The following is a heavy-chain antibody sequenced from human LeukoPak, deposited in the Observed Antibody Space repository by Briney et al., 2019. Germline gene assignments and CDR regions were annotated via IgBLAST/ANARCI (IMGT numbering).Heavy chain of an antibody. CDR2: IYYSGST. J-gene: IGHJ4*02. D-gene: IGHD6-13*01. V-gene: IGHV4-39*07. Sequence: PSETLSLTCSVSGGSIRSTTYYWGWIRQPPGKGLEWIGSIYYSGSTYYNPSLKSRVTISVDTSKNQFSLKLSSVTAADTAVYYCARGRGQQLGNFDYWGQGTLVTVSS. CDR3: ARGRGQQLGNFDY. CDR1: GGSIRSTTYY.